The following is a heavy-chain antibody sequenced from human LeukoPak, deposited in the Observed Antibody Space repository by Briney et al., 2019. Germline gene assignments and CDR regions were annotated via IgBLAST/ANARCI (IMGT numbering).Heavy chain of an antibody. CDR1: GGSFSGYY. CDR3: ARSVCSGGSCYLFDY. Sequence: SETLSLTCAVYGGSFSGYYWSWIRQPPGKGLEWIGEINHSGSTNYNPSLKSRVTISVDTSKNQFPLKLSSVTAADTAVYYCARSVCSGGSCYLFDYWGQGTLVTASS. V-gene: IGHV4-34*01. J-gene: IGHJ4*02. CDR2: INHSGST. D-gene: IGHD2-15*01.